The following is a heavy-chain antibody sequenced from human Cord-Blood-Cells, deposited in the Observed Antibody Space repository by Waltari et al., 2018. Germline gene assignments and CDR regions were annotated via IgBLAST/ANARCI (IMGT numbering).Heavy chain of an antibody. CDR2: INHSGST. V-gene: IGHV4-34*01. J-gene: IGHJ4*02. CDR1: GGSFSGYY. Sequence: QVQLQQWGAGLLKPSETLSHTCAVYGGSFSGYYWSWIRQPPGKGLGWIGEINHSGSTNYNPSLKSRVTISVDTSKNQFSLKLSSVTAADTAVYYCATESVCSSTSCFYTGFDYWGQGTLVTVSS. CDR3: ATESVCSSTSCFYTGFDY. D-gene: IGHD2-2*01.